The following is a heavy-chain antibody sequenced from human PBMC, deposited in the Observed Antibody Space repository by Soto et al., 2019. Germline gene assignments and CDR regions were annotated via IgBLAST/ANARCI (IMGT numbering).Heavy chain of an antibody. CDR2: INTNTGNP. Sequence: GASVKVSCKASGYTFTSYAMNWVRQAPGQGLEWMGWINTNTGNPTYAQGFTGRFVFSLDTSVSTAYLQICSLNAEDTAVYYCAREAAFDFWSGYLGAPYYYYYYGMDVWGQGTTVTVSS. D-gene: IGHD3-3*01. J-gene: IGHJ6*02. V-gene: IGHV7-4-1*01. CDR1: GYTFTSYA. CDR3: AREAAFDFWSGYLGAPYYYYYYGMDV.